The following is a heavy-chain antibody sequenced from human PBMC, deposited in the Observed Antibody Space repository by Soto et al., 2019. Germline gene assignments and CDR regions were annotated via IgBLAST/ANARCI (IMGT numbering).Heavy chain of an antibody. CDR1: GFTVSAYY. CDR2: IYRGGTT. V-gene: IGHV3-53*01. CDR3: ARLAAPNGSHYKARLDY. D-gene: IGHD4-4*01. J-gene: IGHJ4*02. Sequence: GSLRLSFAASGFTVSAYYMIWVRQAPGKGLEWVSVIYRGGTTHYADSFQGRFNISRDSSKNTLYLHMNSLRAEETAVYYCARLAAPNGSHYKARLDYWGQGTLFTFSS.